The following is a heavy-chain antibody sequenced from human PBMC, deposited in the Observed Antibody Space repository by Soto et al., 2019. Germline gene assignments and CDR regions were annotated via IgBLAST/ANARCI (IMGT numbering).Heavy chain of an antibody. CDR1: GFTLSTYD. Sequence: GGSLRLSCAASGFTLSTYDMHWVRQATGKGLEWVAALSYAGDTYYPGSVKGRFTVSRESAKNSLYLQMNSLTAEDTAVYYCARDNKGPVRFLEWLSSAYYMDVWGKGTTVTVSS. CDR3: ARDNKGPVRFLEWLSSAYYMDV. V-gene: IGHV3-13*01. J-gene: IGHJ6*03. D-gene: IGHD3-3*01. CDR2: LSYAGDT.